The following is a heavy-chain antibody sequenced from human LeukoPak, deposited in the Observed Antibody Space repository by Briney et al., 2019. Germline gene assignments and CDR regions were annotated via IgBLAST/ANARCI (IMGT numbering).Heavy chain of an antibody. J-gene: IGHJ6*02. CDR1: GFTFSGYW. CDR2: ISSDGSTT. CDR3: VKEGVVVAAAVYYYYYGMDV. Sequence: PGGSLRLSCAASGFTFSGYWMHWIRQAPGKGLVWVSRISSDGSTTSYADSVKGRFTISRDNSKNTLYLQMSSLRAEDTAVYYCVKEGVVVAAAVYYYYYGMDVWGQGTTVTVSS. D-gene: IGHD2-15*01. V-gene: IGHV3-74*01.